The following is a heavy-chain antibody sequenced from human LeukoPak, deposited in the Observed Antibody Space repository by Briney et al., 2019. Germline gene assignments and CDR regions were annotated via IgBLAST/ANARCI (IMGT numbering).Heavy chain of an antibody. CDR3: ARAVFAGDLLTGYWYFDL. V-gene: IGHV3-33*01. CDR1: GFTFTSSG. CDR2: IWYDGSNK. D-gene: IGHD1-20*01. Sequence: PGRSLRLSCAAPGFTFTSSGFHWVRQAPGKGLEWVALIWYDGSNKYYADSVKGRFTISRDNSKNTVYLQMNSLRAEDTAVYYCARAVFAGDLLTGYWYFDLWGRGTLVTVSS. J-gene: IGHJ2*01.